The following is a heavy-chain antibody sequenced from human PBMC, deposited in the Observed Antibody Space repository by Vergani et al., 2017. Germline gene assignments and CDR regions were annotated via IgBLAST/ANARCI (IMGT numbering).Heavy chain of an antibody. V-gene: IGHV4-31*03. D-gene: IGHD1-26*01. CDR1: GGSISSGGYY. CDR3: ARGGVGATPPVDAFDI. J-gene: IGHJ3*02. CDR2: IYYSGST. Sequence: QVQLQESGPGLVKPSQTLSLTCTVSGGSISSGGYYWSWIRQHPGKGLEWIGYIYYSGSTYYNPSLKSRVTISVDTSKNQFSVKLSSVTAADTAVYYCARGGVGATPPVDAFDIWGQGTMVTVSS.